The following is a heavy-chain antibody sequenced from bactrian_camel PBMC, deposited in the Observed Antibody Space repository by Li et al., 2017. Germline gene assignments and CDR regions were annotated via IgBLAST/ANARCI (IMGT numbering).Heavy chain of an antibody. J-gene: IGHJ4*01. Sequence: VQLVESGGGSVQAGGSLKLSCIVSGWPYTAACLGWFRQAPGKEREGVAALNIDGKTTYADSVKGRFAISQDSAKNTLYLQMDSLKPEDTAMYYCAAARWWVDVPLQRTKYNYWGQGTQVTVS. CDR1: GWPYTAAC. CDR3: AAARWWVDVPLQRTKYNY. V-gene: IGHV3S57*01. D-gene: IGHD3*01. CDR2: LNIDGKT.